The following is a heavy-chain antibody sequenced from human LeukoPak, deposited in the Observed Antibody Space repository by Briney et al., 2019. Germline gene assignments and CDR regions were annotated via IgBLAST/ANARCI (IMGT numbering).Heavy chain of an antibody. CDR2: IRSKAYGGTT. D-gene: IGHD3-10*01. CDR1: GFTFSEYV. Sequence: PGRSLRLSCTTSGFTFSEYVMNWVRQAPGKGLEWVGSIRSKAYGGTTEYAASVRGRFTISRDDSKSTASLQLSSLKTEGTGIYYCTRVAEFYYAHSYWGQGTLVTVSS. CDR3: TRVAEFYYAHSY. J-gene: IGHJ4*02. V-gene: IGHV3-49*04.